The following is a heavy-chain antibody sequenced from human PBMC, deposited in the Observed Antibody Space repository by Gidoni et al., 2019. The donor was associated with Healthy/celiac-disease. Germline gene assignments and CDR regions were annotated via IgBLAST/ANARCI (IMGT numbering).Heavy chain of an antibody. D-gene: IGHD2-21*01. V-gene: IGHV1-46*03. Sequence: QVQLVQSGAEVKKPGASVKVSCKASGYTFTSYYMHWVRQAPGQGLEWMGIINPSGGSTSYAQKFQGRVTMTRDTSTSTVYMELSSLRSEDTAVYYCARGAYCGGDCYLIFDYWGQGTLVTVSS. CDR3: ARGAYCGGDCYLIFDY. CDR2: INPSGGST. J-gene: IGHJ4*02. CDR1: GYTFTSYY.